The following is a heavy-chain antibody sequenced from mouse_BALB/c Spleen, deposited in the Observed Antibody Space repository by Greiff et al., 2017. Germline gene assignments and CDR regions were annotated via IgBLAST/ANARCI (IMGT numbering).Heavy chain of an antibody. CDR3: ARSGDGYYRAWFAY. CDR2: ISYSGST. Sequence: EVMLVESGPSLVKPSQTLSLTCSVTGDSITSGYWNWIRKFPGNKLEYMGYISYSGSTYYNPSLKSRISITRDTSKNQYYLQLNSVTTEDTATYYCARSGDGYYRAWFAYWGQGTLVTVSA. J-gene: IGHJ3*01. V-gene: IGHV3-8*02. CDR1: GDSITSGY. D-gene: IGHD2-3*01.